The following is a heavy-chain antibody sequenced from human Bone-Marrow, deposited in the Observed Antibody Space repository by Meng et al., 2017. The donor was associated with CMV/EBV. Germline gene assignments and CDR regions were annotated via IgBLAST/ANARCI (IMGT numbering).Heavy chain of an antibody. CDR3: ARIDRNGYDYYFDY. D-gene: IGHD5-24*01. CDR1: GFTFSSYS. J-gene: IGHJ4*02. V-gene: IGHV3-21*06. CDR2: IRSHSNNM. Sequence: GESLKISCAASGFTFSSYSMNWVRQAPGKGLEWVASIRSHSNNMYYVDSVKGRFTITRDNAKNSLYLQMNSLRAEDTAVYYCARIDRNGYDYYFDYWGQGTLVTVSS.